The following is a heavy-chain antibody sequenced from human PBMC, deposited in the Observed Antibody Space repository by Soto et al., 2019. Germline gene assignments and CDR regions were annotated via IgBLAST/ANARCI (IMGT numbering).Heavy chain of an antibody. Sequence: ASVKVSGKAPRDTFTSYYINLVRQAPGQRIEWMGVINPHGGSTAYAQKFKGRVTLTRDTSASTVCMEVSSLTSEDTAMYYCARSSGGNFGIIIEGTNWFAPWGQGTLVTVSS. J-gene: IGHJ5*02. CDR2: INPHGGST. D-gene: IGHD1-26*01. CDR1: RDTFTSYY. CDR3: ARSSGGNFGIIIEGTNWFAP. V-gene: IGHV1-46*01.